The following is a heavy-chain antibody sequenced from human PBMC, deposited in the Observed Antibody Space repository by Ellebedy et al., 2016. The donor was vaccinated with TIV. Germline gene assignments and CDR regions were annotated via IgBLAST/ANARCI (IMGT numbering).Heavy chain of an antibody. Sequence: GGSLRLSCAASGFTVSNYIMHWVRQAPGKGLEWVALIEYDGRTKFYGDSVRGRFTISRDNSKNTLYLQMKSLRAEDTAVYYCAREDKPEGDNYIGAFDFWGQGTLVTVSS. CDR3: AREDKPEGDNYIGAFDF. D-gene: IGHD5-12*01. J-gene: IGHJ4*02. CDR1: GFTVSNYI. CDR2: IEYDGRTK. V-gene: IGHV3-30*04.